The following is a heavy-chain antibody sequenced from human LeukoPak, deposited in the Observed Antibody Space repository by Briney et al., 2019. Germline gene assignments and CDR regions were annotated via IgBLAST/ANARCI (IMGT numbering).Heavy chain of an antibody. CDR3: AKDRVSMIVVVAFDI. D-gene: IGHD3-22*01. V-gene: IGHV3-23*01. CDR1: GFTFSNYA. J-gene: IGHJ3*02. CDR2: ISGSGLRT. Sequence: GGSLRLSCAASGFTFSNYAMSWVRQAPGKGLEWVSAISGSGLRTYYADSVKGRFPISRDISKNTLYLQMDSLRAEDTAVYYCAKDRVSMIVVVAFDIWGQGTMVTVSS.